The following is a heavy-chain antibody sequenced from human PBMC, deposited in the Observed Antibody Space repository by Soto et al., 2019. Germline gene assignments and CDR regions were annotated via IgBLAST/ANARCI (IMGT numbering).Heavy chain of an antibody. J-gene: IGHJ6*02. CDR2: ISGYNGNT. D-gene: IGHD3-10*01. CDR3: SRFIMVGGLFDPNYYHGMDV. CDR1: GYTFSNYG. Sequence: QVQLVQSGAEVKKPGASVTVSCKTSGYTFSNYGINWVRQAPGQGLEWMGWISGYNGNTHYAQTVQGRVTMTTDTSTGTVYMELRSLKSNDTAIYYCSRFIMVGGLFDPNYYHGMDVWGQGTTVTVSS. V-gene: IGHV1-18*01.